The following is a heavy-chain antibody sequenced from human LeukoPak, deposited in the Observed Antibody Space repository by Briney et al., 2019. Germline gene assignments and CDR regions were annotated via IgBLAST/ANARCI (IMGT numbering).Heavy chain of an antibody. CDR2: ISGYNGNT. Sequence: ASVKVSCKASGYTFTSYGISWVRQAPGQGLEWMGWISGYNGNTNYAQQKLQGRVTMTTDTSTSTAYMELRSLRSGDTAVYYCARDLKRGYSSGRYSWGTGSSNDYWGQGTLVTVSS. CDR1: GYTFTSYG. V-gene: IGHV1-18*01. D-gene: IGHD6-19*01. CDR3: ARDLKRGYSSGRYSWGTGSSNDY. J-gene: IGHJ4*02.